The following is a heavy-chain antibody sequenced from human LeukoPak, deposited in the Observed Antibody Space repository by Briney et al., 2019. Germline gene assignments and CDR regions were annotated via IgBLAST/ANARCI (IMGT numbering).Heavy chain of an antibody. D-gene: IGHD6-6*01. CDR2: IIPILGIA. CDR1: GGTFSSYA. J-gene: IGHJ4*02. Sequence: GASVKVSCKASGGTFSSYAISWVRQAPGQGLEWMGRIIPILGIANYAQKFQGRVTITADKSTSTAYMELSSLRSEDTAVYYCARDGQLESSGFDYWGQGTLVTVSS. V-gene: IGHV1-69*04. CDR3: ARDGQLESSGFDY.